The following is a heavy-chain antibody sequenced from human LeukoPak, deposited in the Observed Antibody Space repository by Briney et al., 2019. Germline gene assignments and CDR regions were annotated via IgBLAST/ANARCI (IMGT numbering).Heavy chain of an antibody. J-gene: IGHJ6*02. V-gene: IGHV1-2*02. D-gene: IGHD3-16*01. CDR2: INPNSGGT. Sequence: ASVKVSCKASGYTFTGYYMHWVRQAPGQGLEWMGWINPNSGGTNYAQKFQGRVTMTRDTSISTAYMELSRLRSDDTAVYYCARVYLFMIYGMDVWGQGTTVTVSS. CDR1: GYTFTGYY. CDR3: ARVYLFMIYGMDV.